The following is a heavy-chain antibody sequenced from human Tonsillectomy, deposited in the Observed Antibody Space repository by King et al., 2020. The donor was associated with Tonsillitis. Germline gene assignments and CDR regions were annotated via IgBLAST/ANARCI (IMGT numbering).Heavy chain of an antibody. Sequence: VQLVESGGGLVQPGGSLRLSCAASKFSFSTCSMNWFRQAPGKGLEWVSYINSDSSKIYYADSVKGRFTMSRDNAKNSLYMQMNSLRAGDTAVYYCVREWCYDSSGYYGDYWGQGTLVTVSS. CDR3: VREWCYDSSGYYGDY. CDR1: KFSFSTCS. D-gene: IGHD3-22*01. J-gene: IGHJ4*02. V-gene: IGHV3-48*01. CDR2: INSDSSKI.